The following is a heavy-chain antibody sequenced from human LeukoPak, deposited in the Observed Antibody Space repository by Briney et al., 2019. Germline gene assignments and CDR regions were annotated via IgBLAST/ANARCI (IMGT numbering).Heavy chain of an antibody. J-gene: IGHJ4*02. CDR1: GFTFSSYA. CDR2: ISDSGDST. D-gene: IGHD1-26*01. V-gene: IGHV3-23*01. Sequence: GGSLRLSCAASGFTFSSYAMNWVRQAPGKGLEWVSVISDSGDSTYYADSVKGRFTVSRDSSKDTLYLQMSSLRVEDTAVYYCAKDGSSSHSFIKAQKHYFDYWGQGTLVTVSS. CDR3: AKDGSSSHSFIKAQKHYFDY.